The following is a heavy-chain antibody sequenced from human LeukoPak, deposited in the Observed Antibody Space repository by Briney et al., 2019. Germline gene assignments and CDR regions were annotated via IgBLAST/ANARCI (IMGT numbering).Heavy chain of an antibody. V-gene: IGHV3-74*01. D-gene: IGHD3-22*01. CDR3: ARAPSETGGYYPEYFRH. Sequence: GGSLRLSCAASGFTFSSYWMHWVRQAPGKGLVWVSRIKSDGSTNYADSVKGRFTISRDNAKNTVSLQMNSLRAEDTAVYYCARAPSETGGYYPEYFRHWGQGTLVTVSS. CDR1: GFTFSSYW. CDR2: IKSDGST. J-gene: IGHJ1*01.